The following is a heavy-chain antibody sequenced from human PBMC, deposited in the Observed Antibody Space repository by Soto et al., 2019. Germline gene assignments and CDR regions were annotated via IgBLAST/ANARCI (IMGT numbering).Heavy chain of an antibody. D-gene: IGHD6-6*01. CDR1: GGSISSGGYY. CDR3: ARVGVAARGASWFDP. J-gene: IGHJ5*02. Sequence: SETLSLTCTVSGGSISSGGYYWSWIRQHPGKGLEWIGYIYYSGSTYYNPSLESRVTISVDTSKNQFSLKLSSVTAADTAVYYCARVGVAARGASWFDPWGQGTLVTVSS. V-gene: IGHV4-31*03. CDR2: IYYSGST.